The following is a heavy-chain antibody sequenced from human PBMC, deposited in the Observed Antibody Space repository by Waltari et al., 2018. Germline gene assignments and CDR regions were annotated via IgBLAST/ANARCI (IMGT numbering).Heavy chain of an antibody. Sequence: EVQLMESGGGLVKPGGSLRLSCAASGFTFSTYNMNWVRQAPGKGRVWVSAVSSNGAYIHYGDSVKVRFTISRDNAKTSLYLQMNGLRDEDTAVYYCARGGWGFYLDLWGQGALVTVSS. J-gene: IGHJ5*02. CDR3: ARGGWGFYLDL. D-gene: IGHD7-27*01. V-gene: IGHV3-21*01. CDR1: GFTFSTYN. CDR2: VSSNGAYI.